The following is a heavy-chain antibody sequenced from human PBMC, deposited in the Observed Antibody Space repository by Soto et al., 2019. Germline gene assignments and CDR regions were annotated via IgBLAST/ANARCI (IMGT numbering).Heavy chain of an antibody. Sequence: QVQLVQSGAEVKNPGSSVKVSCKTSGFTFNVYVINWVRQAPGQGLEWMGGLIPIYDAPNYAQKFQDRVTITADKSTTTVYLELSSLPSEDTAVYFCARVRDPHLDHYGLDVWGQGTTVTVSS. V-gene: IGHV1-69*06. CDR2: LIPIYDAP. J-gene: IGHJ6*02. CDR1: GFTFNVYV. CDR3: ARVRDPHLDHYGLDV.